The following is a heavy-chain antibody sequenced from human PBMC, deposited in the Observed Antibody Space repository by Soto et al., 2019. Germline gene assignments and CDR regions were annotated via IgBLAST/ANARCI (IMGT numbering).Heavy chain of an antibody. CDR2: IYYSGST. Sequence: SETLSLTCTVSGGSISSNYWSWIRQPPGKGLEWIGYIYYSGSTNYNPSLKSRVTISVDTSKNQFSLKLSSVTAADTAVYYCGGAPRDLQQLVHYYYIMDVWGKGTTVTVSS. CDR3: GGAPRDLQQLVHYYYIMDV. J-gene: IGHJ6*03. V-gene: IGHV4-59*08. D-gene: IGHD6-13*01. CDR1: GGSISSNY.